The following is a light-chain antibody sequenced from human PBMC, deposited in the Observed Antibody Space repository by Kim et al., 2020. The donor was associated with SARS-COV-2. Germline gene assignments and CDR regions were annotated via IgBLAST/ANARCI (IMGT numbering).Light chain of an antibody. CDR1: QSVLYSSNNKNY. CDR2: WAS. CDR3: QQYYSTPPPWT. V-gene: IGKV4-1*01. J-gene: IGKJ1*01. Sequence: DIVMTQSPDSLAVSLGGRATINCKSSQSVLYSSNNKNYLAWYQQKPGQPPKLLIYWASTRESGVPDRFSGSGSGTDFTLTISSLQAEDVAVYYCQQYYSTPPPWTFGQGTKVDIK.